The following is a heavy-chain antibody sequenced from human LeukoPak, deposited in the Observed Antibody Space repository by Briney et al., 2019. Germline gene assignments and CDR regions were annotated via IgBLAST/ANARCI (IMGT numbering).Heavy chain of an antibody. Sequence: PGGSLRLSCAASGFTFTDYYMGWIRQAPGKGLEWVSYISGSGSIINYADSVKGRFTISRDNAKNSLYLQMNSLRAEDTAVYYCARNREQIQVWLTGTYSFYYYMDVWGKGTTVTVSS. CDR3: ARNREQIQVWLTGTYSFYYYMDV. V-gene: IGHV3-11*01. CDR2: ISGSGSII. J-gene: IGHJ6*03. CDR1: GFTFTDYY. D-gene: IGHD5-18*01.